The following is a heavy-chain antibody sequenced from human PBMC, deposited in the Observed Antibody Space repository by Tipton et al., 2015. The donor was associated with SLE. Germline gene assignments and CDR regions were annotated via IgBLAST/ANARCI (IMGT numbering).Heavy chain of an antibody. D-gene: IGHD6-13*01. V-gene: IGHV4-31*03. CDR2: IYYSGST. CDR1: GGSISSGGYY. Sequence: TLSLTCTVSGGSISSGGYYWSWIRQHPGKGLEWIGYIYYSGSTYYNPSLKSRVTISVDTSKNQFSLKLSSVTAADTAVYYCARDQQLVQGRFDPWGQGTLVTVSS. CDR3: ARDQQLVQGRFDP. J-gene: IGHJ5*02.